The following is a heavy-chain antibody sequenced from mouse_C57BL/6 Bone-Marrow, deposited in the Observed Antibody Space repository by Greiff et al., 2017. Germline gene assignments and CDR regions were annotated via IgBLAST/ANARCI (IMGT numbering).Heavy chain of an antibody. CDR3: ARNYYGSSKRAMDY. J-gene: IGHJ4*01. CDR1: GFTFSDYG. V-gene: IGHV5-17*01. CDR2: ISSGSSTI. D-gene: IGHD1-1*01. Sequence: EVKLVESGGGLVKPGGSLKLSCAASGFTFSDYGMHWVRQAPEKGLEWVAYISSGSSTIYYAETVKGRFTISRDNAKNTLFLQMTSLRSEDTAMYYCARNYYGSSKRAMDYWGQGTSVTVSS.